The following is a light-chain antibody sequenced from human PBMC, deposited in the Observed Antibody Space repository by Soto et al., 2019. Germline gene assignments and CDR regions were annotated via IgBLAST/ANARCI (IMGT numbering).Light chain of an antibody. CDR3: QQYTNTNNPWM. Sequence: DIQLTQSPSFLSASVGDRVTITCRASQDISNFLAWFQQKPGRAPKLLVYDASTLQSGVASRFSGSGSGTEFTLIISGLQPDDSATYYCQQYTNTNNPWMFGQGTKVDIK. CDR2: DAS. CDR1: QDISNF. J-gene: IGKJ1*01. V-gene: IGKV1-9*01.